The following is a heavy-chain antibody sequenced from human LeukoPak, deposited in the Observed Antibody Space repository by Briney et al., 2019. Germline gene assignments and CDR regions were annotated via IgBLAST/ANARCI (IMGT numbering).Heavy chain of an antibody. CDR2: IYYSGST. Sequence: PSETLSLTCTVSGGSISSYYWSWIRLPPGKGLEWIGYIYYSGSTNYNPSLKSRVTISVDTSKNQFSLKLSSVTAADTAVYYCARALNILTDEYYFDYWGQGTLVTVSS. CDR3: ARALNILTDEYYFDY. J-gene: IGHJ4*02. D-gene: IGHD3-9*01. CDR1: GGSISSYY. V-gene: IGHV4-59*01.